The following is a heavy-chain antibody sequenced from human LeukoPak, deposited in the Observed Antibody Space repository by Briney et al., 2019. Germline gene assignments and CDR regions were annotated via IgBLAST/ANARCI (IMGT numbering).Heavy chain of an antibody. CDR1: GFTFSSYA. Sequence: GGSLRLSCSPSGFTFSSYAMHWVRQAPGKGLEYVSAISRNGGSTYYADSVKGRFTISRDNSKNTLYLQMSSLRAEDTAVYYCVKDRGYYGSGSCWGQGTLVTVSS. CDR2: ISRNGGST. CDR3: VKDRGYYGSGSC. V-gene: IGHV3-64D*09. J-gene: IGHJ4*02. D-gene: IGHD3-10*01.